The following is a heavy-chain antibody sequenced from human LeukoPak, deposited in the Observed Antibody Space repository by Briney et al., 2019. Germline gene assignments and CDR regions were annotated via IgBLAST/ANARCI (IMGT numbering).Heavy chain of an antibody. CDR3: ARGYCSGGSCYPGDAFDI. Sequence: GGSLRLSCAASGFTVSSNYMSWVRQAPGKGLEWVSVIYSGGSTYYADSVKGRFTISRDNSKNTLYLQMNSLRAEDTAVYYCARGYCSGGSCYPGDAFDIWGQGTMVTVSS. D-gene: IGHD2-15*01. CDR1: GFTVSSNY. J-gene: IGHJ3*02. V-gene: IGHV3-53*01. CDR2: IYSGGST.